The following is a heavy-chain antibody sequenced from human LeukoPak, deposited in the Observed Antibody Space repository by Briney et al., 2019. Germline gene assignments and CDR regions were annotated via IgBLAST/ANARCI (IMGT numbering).Heavy chain of an antibody. CDR1: GFIFNKAW. Sequence: GGSLRLSCAASGFIFNKAWMNWVRQAPGKGPEWVGRIKSNNDGGTTDYASPVEGRFIISRDDSKNTIYLQMNRLIIDDTAIYYCTPVMVEDRGFWGQGTLVTASS. D-gene: IGHD2-21*01. V-gene: IGHV3-15*01. J-gene: IGHJ4*02. CDR3: TPVMVEDRGF. CDR2: IKSNNDGGTT.